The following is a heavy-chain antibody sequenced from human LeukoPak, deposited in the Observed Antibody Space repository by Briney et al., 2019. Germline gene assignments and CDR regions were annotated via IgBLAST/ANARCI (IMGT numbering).Heavy chain of an antibody. CDR3: AGPSSSGVGY. CDR1: GFTFSNYG. Sequence: GGSLRLSCAASGFTFSNYGMHWVRQAPGKRLEWVAFIRFDGTNKYYADSVKGRLTISRDNSKNTLYLQMNSLRVDDTGVYYCAGPSSSGVGYWGQGTLVTVSS. J-gene: IGHJ4*02. V-gene: IGHV3-30*02. CDR2: IRFDGTNK. D-gene: IGHD6-6*01.